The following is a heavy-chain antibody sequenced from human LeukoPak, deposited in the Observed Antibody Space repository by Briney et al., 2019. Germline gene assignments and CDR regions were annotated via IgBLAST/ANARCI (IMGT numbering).Heavy chain of an antibody. V-gene: IGHV4-39*07. J-gene: IGHJ4*02. CDR3: ARDRGMVRGFDY. D-gene: IGHD3-10*01. CDR1: GGSISSSSYY. CDR2: IYHSGST. Sequence: SETLSLTCTVSGGSISSSSYYWGWIRQPPGKGLEWIGSIYHSGSTYYNPSLKSRVTISVDTSKNQFSLKLSSVTAADTAVYYCARDRGMVRGFDYWGQGTLVTVSS.